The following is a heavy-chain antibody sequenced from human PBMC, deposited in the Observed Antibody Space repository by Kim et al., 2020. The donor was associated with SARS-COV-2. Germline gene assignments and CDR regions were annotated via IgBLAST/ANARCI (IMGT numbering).Heavy chain of an antibody. Sequence: KCRFTISRDNSKNTLYRQMNSLRAEDTALYYCAKQGVFGELNYYYYGMDVWGQGTTVTVSS. J-gene: IGHJ6*02. V-gene: IGHV3-23*01. D-gene: IGHD3-10*02. CDR3: AKQGVFGELNYYYYGMDV.